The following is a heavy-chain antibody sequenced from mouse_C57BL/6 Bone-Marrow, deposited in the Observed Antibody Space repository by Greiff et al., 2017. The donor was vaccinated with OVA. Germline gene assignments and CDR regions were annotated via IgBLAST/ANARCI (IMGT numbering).Heavy chain of an antibody. J-gene: IGHJ2*01. CDR2: INYDGSST. D-gene: IGHD4-1*01. CDR1: GFTFSDYY. Sequence: EVKLVESEGGLVQPGSSMKLSCTASGFTFSDYYMAWVRQVPEKGLEWVANINYDGSSTYYLDSLKSRFIISRDNAKNILYLQMSSLKSEDTATYYCARERTGKGGYYLDYWGQGTTLTVSS. V-gene: IGHV5-16*01. CDR3: ARERTGKGGYYLDY.